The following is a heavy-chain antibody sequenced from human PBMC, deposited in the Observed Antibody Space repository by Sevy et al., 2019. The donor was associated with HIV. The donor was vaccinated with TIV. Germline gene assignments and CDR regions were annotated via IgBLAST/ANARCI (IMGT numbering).Heavy chain of an antibody. CDR2: IRGKPDTNAT. CDR1: GFTFSASA. J-gene: IGHJ5*02. V-gene: IGHV3-73*01. Sequence: GGSLRLSCVASGFTFSASALHWVRQASGKGLEWLGRIRGKPDTNATAYAASLKGRFTISRDDSKNTAYLQMNNLKIEDTAIYFCTRLYSGSPGFWFDPWGQGTLVTVSS. CDR3: TRLYSGSPGFWFDP. D-gene: IGHD1-26*01.